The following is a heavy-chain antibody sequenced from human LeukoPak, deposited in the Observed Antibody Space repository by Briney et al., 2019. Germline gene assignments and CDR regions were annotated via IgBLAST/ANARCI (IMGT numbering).Heavy chain of an antibody. D-gene: IGHD2-15*01. J-gene: IGHJ4*02. CDR1: GFTFSSYA. Sequence: PGGSLRLSCAASGFTFSSYAMHWVRQAPGKGLEWVAVISYDGSNKYYADSVKGRFTISRDNSKNTLYLQMNNLRAEDTAVYYCARRKGCYDYWGQGTLVTVSS. V-gene: IGHV3-30-3*01. CDR3: ARRKGCYDY. CDR2: ISYDGSNK.